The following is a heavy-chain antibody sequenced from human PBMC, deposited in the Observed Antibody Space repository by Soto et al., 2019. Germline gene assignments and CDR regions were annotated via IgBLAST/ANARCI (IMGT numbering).Heavy chain of an antibody. V-gene: IGHV3-30-3*01. CDR3: AGEDFASRPPPYYYYGMDV. CDR2: VSYDGSLK. J-gene: IGHJ6*02. Sequence: QVQLVESGGGMVQPGRSLTLSCAASGFTFRTSAMHWVRQAPGKGLQWVAFVSYDGSLKYYADSVKGRFTISRDNSNNTVLLQMNNLRPEDTAVYYCAGEDFASRPPPYYYYGMDVWGRGTTVTVSS. D-gene: IGHD6-6*01. CDR1: GFTFRTSA.